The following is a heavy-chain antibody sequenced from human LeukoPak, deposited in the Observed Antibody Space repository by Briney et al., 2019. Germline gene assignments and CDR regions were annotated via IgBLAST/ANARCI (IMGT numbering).Heavy chain of an antibody. CDR2: IYPDDSDT. CDR3: ARHYPGGDYFIDY. D-gene: IGHD4-17*01. J-gene: IGHJ4*02. V-gene: IGHV5-51*01. CDR1: GYSFTSYW. Sequence: GESLKISCKGSGYSFTSYWIGWVRQMPGKGLEWVGIIYPDDSDTRYSPAFQDQVIISADKSISTAYLQWRSLKASDTAMYYCARHYPGGDYFIDYWGQGTLVTVSS.